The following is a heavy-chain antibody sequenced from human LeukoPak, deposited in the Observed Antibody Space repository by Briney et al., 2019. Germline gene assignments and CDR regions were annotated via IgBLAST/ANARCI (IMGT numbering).Heavy chain of an antibody. D-gene: IGHD3-10*01. V-gene: IGHV3-9*03. CDR2: ISWNSGSI. J-gene: IGHJ5*02. Sequence: GGSLRLSCAASGFTFDDYAMHWVRQAPGKGLEWVSGISWNSGSIGYADSVKGRFTISRDSAKNSLYLQMNSLRAEDMALYYCAKDTGPWGQGTLVTVSS. CDR1: GFTFDDYA. CDR3: AKDTGP.